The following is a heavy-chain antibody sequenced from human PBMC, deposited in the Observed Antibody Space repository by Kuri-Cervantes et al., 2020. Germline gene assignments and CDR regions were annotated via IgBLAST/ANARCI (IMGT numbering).Heavy chain of an antibody. Sequence: ASVKVSCKASGYTFTSYYMHWVRQAPGQGLEWMGIINPSGGSTSYAQKFQGRVTMTRDTSISTAYMEISSLRSDDTAVYYCARWGSPYYYDSSGYDYFDHWGQGTLVTVSS. CDR2: INPSGGST. CDR1: GYTFTSYY. D-gene: IGHD3-22*01. V-gene: IGHV1-46*01. CDR3: ARWGSPYYYDSSGYDYFDH. J-gene: IGHJ4*02.